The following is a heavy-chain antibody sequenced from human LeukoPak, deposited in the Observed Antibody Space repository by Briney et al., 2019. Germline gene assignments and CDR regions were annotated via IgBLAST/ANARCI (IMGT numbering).Heavy chain of an antibody. D-gene: IGHD3-22*01. J-gene: IGHJ4*02. V-gene: IGHV3-23*01. CDR2: ISGSGGST. CDR3: AKRGVVIRVILVGFHKEAYYFDS. CDR1: GITLSNYG. Sequence: GGSLTLSCAVSGITLSNYGMSWVRQAPGKGLEWVAGISGSGGSTNYADSVKGRFTISRDNPKNTLFLQMNSLRAEDTAVYFCAKRGVVIRVILVGFHKEAYYFDSWGQGALVTVSS.